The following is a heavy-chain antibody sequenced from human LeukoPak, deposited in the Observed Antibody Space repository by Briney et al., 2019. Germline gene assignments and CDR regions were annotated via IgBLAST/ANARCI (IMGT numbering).Heavy chain of an antibody. D-gene: IGHD3-16*01. CDR2: FDPEDGET. J-gene: IGHJ3*02. Sequence: ASVKVSCKVSGYTLTELSMHWVRQAPGKGLEWMGGFDPEDGETIYAQKFQGRVTMTEATSTATAYMELSSLRSEATAVYYCATAMAFLGAADAFDIWGQGTMVTVSS. CDR3: ATAMAFLGAADAFDI. V-gene: IGHV1-24*01. CDR1: GYTLTELS.